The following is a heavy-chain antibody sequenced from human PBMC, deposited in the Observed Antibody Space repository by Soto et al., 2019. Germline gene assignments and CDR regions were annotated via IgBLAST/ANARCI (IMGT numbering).Heavy chain of an antibody. CDR2: IKSKSVGGTT. V-gene: IGHV3-15*01. D-gene: IGHD2-15*01. CDR1: GFSFSNVW. J-gene: IGHJ4*02. Sequence: EVQLVESGGGLVKPGGSLTLSCAASGFSFSNVWMSWVRQAPGKGLEWVVHIKSKSVGGTTDYTAPVKGRFTISRDDSKDSLYLQMNSLNTEDTAVYYCTTYSTQTFCDGGPCYSVQTQIHDSWGQGILVTVSS. CDR3: TTYSTQTFCDGGPCYSVQTQIHDS.